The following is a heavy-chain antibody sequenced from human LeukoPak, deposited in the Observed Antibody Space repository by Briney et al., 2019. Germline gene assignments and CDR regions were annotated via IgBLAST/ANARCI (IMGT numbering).Heavy chain of an antibody. J-gene: IGHJ4*02. D-gene: IGHD3-16*01. V-gene: IGHV3-30*02. CDR1: GFTFSSYG. CDR3: AKDTPLCYFDY. CDR2: IRNDGSII. Sequence: PGGSLRLSCAASGFTFSSYGMHWTRQAPGKELEWVAFIRNDGSIIYNADSVKGRFTISRDNSKNTLYLQMNSLRADDTAVYYCAKDTPLCYFDYWGQGTLVTVSS.